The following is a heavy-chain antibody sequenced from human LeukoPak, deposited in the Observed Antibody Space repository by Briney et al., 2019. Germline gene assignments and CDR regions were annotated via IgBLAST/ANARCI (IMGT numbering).Heavy chain of an antibody. Sequence: TGGSLRLSCAASGFTFSSYGMSWVRQAPGKGLEWVSAISGSGGSTYYADSVKGRFTISRDNSKNTLFLQMNSLRAEDTAVYYCAKDGYTEWLGLYYFDYWGQGTLVTVSS. V-gene: IGHV3-23*01. D-gene: IGHD6-19*01. CDR3: AKDGYTEWLGLYYFDY. J-gene: IGHJ4*02. CDR1: GFTFSSYG. CDR2: ISGSGGST.